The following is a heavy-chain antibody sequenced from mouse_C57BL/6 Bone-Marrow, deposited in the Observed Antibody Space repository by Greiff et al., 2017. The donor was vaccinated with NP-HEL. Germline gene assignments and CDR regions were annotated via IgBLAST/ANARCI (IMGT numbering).Heavy chain of an antibody. Sequence: QVQLQQSGAELVMPGASVKLSCKASGYTFTSYWMHWVKQRPGQGLEWIGEIDPSDSYTNYNQKFKGKSTLTVDKSSSTAYMQLSSLTSEDSAVYYCARLGYGSSWGQGTTLTVSS. CDR2: IDPSDSYT. D-gene: IGHD1-1*01. CDR1: GYTFTSYW. CDR3: ARLGYGSS. V-gene: IGHV1-69*01. J-gene: IGHJ2*01.